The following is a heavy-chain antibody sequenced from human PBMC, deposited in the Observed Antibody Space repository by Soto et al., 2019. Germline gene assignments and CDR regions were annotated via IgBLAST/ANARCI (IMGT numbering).Heavy chain of an antibody. CDR1: GYTFTGYY. Sequence: ASVNVSCKSSGYTFTGYYMHWVREGPGQGLECMGWINPNSGGTNYAQKFQGRVTMTRDTSISTAYMGLSRLRSDDTAVYYCARVPVPGSSWYFSYYYYGMDVWGQGTTVTVSS. CDR3: ARVPVPGSSWYFSYYYYGMDV. D-gene: IGHD6-13*01. V-gene: IGHV1-2*02. CDR2: INPNSGGT. J-gene: IGHJ6*02.